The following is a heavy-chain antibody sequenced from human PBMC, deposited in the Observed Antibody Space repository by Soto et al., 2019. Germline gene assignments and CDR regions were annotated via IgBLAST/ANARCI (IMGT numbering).Heavy chain of an antibody. CDR1: GGSISSYY. CDR3: ARLQYSRSWYDVYYFDY. CDR2: IYYSGST. J-gene: IGHJ4*02. D-gene: IGHD6-13*01. V-gene: IGHV4-59*08. Sequence: SETLSLTCTVSGGSISSYYWSWIRQPPGKGLEWIGYIYYSGSTNYNPSLKSRVTISLDTSKNQFSLKLSSVTAADTAVYYCARLQYSRSWYDVYYFDYWGQGTLVTVSS.